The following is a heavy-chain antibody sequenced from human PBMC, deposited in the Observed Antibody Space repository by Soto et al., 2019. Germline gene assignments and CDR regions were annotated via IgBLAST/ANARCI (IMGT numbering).Heavy chain of an antibody. CDR1: GYTFTSYD. Sequence: QVQLVQSGAEVKKPGASVKVSCKASGYTFTSYDINWVRQATGQGLEWMGWMNPNSGNTGYTQKFQGRVTMTRNTSISTAYMELSSLRSEDTAVYYSARERTGTTSMDVWGQGPTVTVSS. V-gene: IGHV1-8*01. D-gene: IGHD1-1*01. J-gene: IGHJ6*02. CDR2: MNPNSGNT. CDR3: ARERTGTTSMDV.